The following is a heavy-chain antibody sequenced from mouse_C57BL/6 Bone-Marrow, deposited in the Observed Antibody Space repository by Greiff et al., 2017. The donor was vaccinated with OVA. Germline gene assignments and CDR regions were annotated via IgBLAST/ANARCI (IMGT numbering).Heavy chain of an antibody. Sequence: EVKLMESGPGLVKPSQSLSLTCSVTGYSITSGYYWNWIRQFPGNKLEWMGYISYDGSNNYNPSLKNRISITRDTSKNQFFLKLNSVTTEDTATYYCARGLGPWYFDVWGTGTTVTVSS. V-gene: IGHV3-6*01. CDR3: ARGLGPWYFDV. CDR1: GYSITSGYY. J-gene: IGHJ1*03. D-gene: IGHD4-1*01. CDR2: ISYDGSN.